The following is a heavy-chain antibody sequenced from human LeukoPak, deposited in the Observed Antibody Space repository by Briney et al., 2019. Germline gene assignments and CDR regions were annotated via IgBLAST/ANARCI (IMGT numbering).Heavy chain of an antibody. CDR3: AREAPGGSGWTYFDY. D-gene: IGHD6-19*01. V-gene: IGHV4-59*02. Sequence: SETLSLTCAVSGGSVSGHYWDWIRQPPGKGLEWIGYIYASGSANYHPSLKSRVTISLDTSENHVSLRLTSGTAEDTAVYYCAREAPGGSGWTYFDYWGQGALVTASS. CDR2: IYASGSA. J-gene: IGHJ4*02. CDR1: GGSVSGHY.